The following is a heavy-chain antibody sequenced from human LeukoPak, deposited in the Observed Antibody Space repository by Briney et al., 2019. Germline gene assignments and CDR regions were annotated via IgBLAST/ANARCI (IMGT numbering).Heavy chain of an antibody. D-gene: IGHD3-22*01. V-gene: IGHV3-23*01. CDR1: GFTFSNLW. CDR2: ISGSGGST. Sequence: PGGSLRLSCAASGFTFSNLWMSWVRQAPGKGLEWVSGISGSGGSTDYADSVEGRFTISRDNSKNTLYLQMNNLRVEDTAVYYCAKEVGYDCSGLFDYWGQGTLVTVSS. CDR3: AKEVGYDCSGLFDY. J-gene: IGHJ4*02.